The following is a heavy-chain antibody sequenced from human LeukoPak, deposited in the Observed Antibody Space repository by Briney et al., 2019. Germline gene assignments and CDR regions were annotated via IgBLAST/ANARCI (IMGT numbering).Heavy chain of an antibody. CDR3: ASLYGSGSYHSYYYGMDV. CDR1: GGSFSGYY. J-gene: IGHJ6*04. D-gene: IGHD3-10*01. CDR2: IYHRGSA. Sequence: SETLSLTCVVYGGSFSGYYWSRIRQPPGKGLEWIGEIYHRGSANYNPSLKSRVSISVDTSKNQFSLKLSSVTAADTAVYYCASLYGSGSYHSYYYGMDVWGKGTTVTVSS. V-gene: IGHV4-34*01.